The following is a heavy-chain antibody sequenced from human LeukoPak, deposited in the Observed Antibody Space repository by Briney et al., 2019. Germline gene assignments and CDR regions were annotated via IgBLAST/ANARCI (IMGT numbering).Heavy chain of an antibody. Sequence: GGSLRLSCAASGFTFSSYAMHWVRQAPGKGLEWVAVISYDGSNKYYADSVKGRFTISRDNSKNTLYLQMNSLRAEDTAVYYCAKVQGYDSSYFDYWGQGTLVTVSS. CDR3: AKVQGYDSSYFDY. CDR1: GFTFSSYA. CDR2: ISYDGSNK. J-gene: IGHJ4*02. D-gene: IGHD3-3*01. V-gene: IGHV3-30-3*01.